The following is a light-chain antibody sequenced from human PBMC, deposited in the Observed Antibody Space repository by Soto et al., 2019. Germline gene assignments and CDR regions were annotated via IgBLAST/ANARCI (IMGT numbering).Light chain of an antibody. V-gene: IGKV3-11*01. J-gene: IGKJ2*04. CDR1: QSVSSY. Sequence: EIVLTQSPATLSLSPGERATLSFRASQSVSSYLAWYQQKPGQAPSLLSYNAPTGATGIPARFSGGGSGTNFTFTISTLGPKDFAVYYGQQRGNRPPPRSPTGHYCS. CDR3: QQRGNRPPPRSPTGHYCS. CDR2: NAP.